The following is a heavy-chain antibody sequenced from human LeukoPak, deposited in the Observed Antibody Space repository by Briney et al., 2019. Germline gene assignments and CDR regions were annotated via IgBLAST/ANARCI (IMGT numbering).Heavy chain of an antibody. D-gene: IGHD3-22*01. CDR3: ARGRYYYDSSGYPSPEVDY. Sequence: PSETLSLTCAVYGGSFSGYYWSWIRQPPGKGLEWIGEINHSGSTNYNPSLKSRVTISVDTSKNQFSLKLSSVTAADTAVYYCARGRYYYDSSGYPSPEVDYWGQGTLVTVSS. J-gene: IGHJ4*02. CDR1: GGSFSGYY. V-gene: IGHV4-34*01. CDR2: INHSGST.